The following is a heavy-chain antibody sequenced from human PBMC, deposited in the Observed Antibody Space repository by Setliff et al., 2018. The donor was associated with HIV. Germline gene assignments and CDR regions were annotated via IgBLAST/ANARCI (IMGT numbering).Heavy chain of an antibody. D-gene: IGHD3-10*01. J-gene: IGHJ3*02. V-gene: IGHV3-7*01. CDR3: ARDLDYYGPSVSFDI. CDR2: IKQEGSEK. Sequence: GGSLRLSCVGSGFTPAFPVNSYWMSWVRQAPGKGLEWVANIKQEGSEKYYVDSVKGRCTISRDNAKNSHYLQMSGMIVDDTAVYFCARDLDYYGPSVSFDIWGQATMVTVS. CDR1: GFTPAFPVNSYW.